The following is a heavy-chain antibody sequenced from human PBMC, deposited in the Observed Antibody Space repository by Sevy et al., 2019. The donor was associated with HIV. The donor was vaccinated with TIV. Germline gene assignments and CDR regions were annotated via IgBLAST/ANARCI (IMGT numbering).Heavy chain of an antibody. D-gene: IGHD6-19*01. CDR2: IYTSGGT. V-gene: IGHV4-61*02. CDR3: AGRIAVAAFDY. J-gene: IGHJ4*02. Sequence: SETLSLTCTVSGGSFSSSSYYWNWIRQPAGRGLEWIGRIYTSGGTNYNPSLKSRVTMSVVTSKNQFSLKLSSVTAADMAVYYCAGRIAVAAFDYWGQGNLVTVSS. CDR1: GGSFSSSSYY.